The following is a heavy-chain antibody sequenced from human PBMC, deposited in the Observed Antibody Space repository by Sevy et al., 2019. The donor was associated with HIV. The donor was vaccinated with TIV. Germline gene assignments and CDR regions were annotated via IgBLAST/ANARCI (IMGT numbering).Heavy chain of an antibody. CDR2: FSFGCGEI. J-gene: IGHJ4*02. Sequence: GGSLRLSCAASGFTFSKYSMSWVRQPPGKGLGWVSTFSFGCGEINYADSVKGRFTSSRDNSKSSVYLQMNNLRPEDTAVYYCAREGCTKPHDYWGQGTLVTVSS. D-gene: IGHD2-8*01. CDR3: AREGCTKPHDY. V-gene: IGHV3-23*01. CDR1: GFTFSKYS.